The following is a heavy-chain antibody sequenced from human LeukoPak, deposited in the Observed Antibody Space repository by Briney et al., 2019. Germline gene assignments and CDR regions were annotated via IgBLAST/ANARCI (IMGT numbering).Heavy chain of an antibody. CDR3: AKDGSGAYFHTWFDP. Sequence: SETLSLTCTVSGGSISGDHWSWIRQSAEKGLEWIGHIYTSGSTYYNPSLKSRVTMSIDTSKNQFSLKLISVTAADTAVYYCAKDGSGAYFHTWFDPWGQGTLVTVSS. D-gene: IGHD3-16*01. CDR1: GGSISGDH. V-gene: IGHV4-4*07. CDR2: IYTSGST. J-gene: IGHJ5*02.